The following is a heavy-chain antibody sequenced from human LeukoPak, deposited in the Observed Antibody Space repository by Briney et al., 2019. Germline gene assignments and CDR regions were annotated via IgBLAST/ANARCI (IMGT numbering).Heavy chain of an antibody. J-gene: IGHJ6*02. CDR1: GDSISSYY. CDR2: IYYSGST. D-gene: IGHD6-19*01. CDR3: ARGGHSSGWYDYYGMDV. Sequence: PSESLSLTWTVSGDSISSYYWSWMRQPPGKGLEWIGYIYYSGSTNYNPSLKSRVTISVDTSKNQFSLKLSSVTAADTAVYYCARGGHSSGWYDYYGMDVWGQGTTVTVSS. V-gene: IGHV4-59*01.